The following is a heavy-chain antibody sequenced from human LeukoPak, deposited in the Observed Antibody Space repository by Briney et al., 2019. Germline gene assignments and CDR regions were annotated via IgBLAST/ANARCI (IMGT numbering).Heavy chain of an antibody. D-gene: IGHD4-17*01. Sequence: ASVKVSCKASGGTFSSYAISWVRQAPGQGLEWMGRINPNRGGTNYAQKFQGRVTMTRDTSISTAYMELSRLRSDDTAVYYCARKGLAPGDYLLDYWDQGTLVTVSS. CDR2: INPNRGGT. CDR3: ARKGLAPGDYLLDY. CDR1: GGTFSSYA. J-gene: IGHJ4*02. V-gene: IGHV1-2*06.